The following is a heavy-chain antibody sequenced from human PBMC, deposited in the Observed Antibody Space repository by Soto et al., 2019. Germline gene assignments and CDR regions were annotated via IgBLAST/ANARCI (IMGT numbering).Heavy chain of an antibody. Sequence: GESLKISCKGSGYSFTNYWIGWVRQMPGKGLEWMGIIYPGDSDTKYSPSFQGQVTISADKSISTAYLQWGSLKASDTAVYYCARRGGGYYYYYGMDVWGQGTTVTVSS. D-gene: IGHD2-15*01. CDR2: IYPGDSDT. V-gene: IGHV5-51*01. J-gene: IGHJ6*02. CDR1: GYSFTNYW. CDR3: ARRGGGYYYYYGMDV.